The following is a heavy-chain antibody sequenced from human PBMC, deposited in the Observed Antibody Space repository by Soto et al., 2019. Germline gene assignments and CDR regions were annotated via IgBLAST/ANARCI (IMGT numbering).Heavy chain of an antibody. CDR1: GFSLTTIGVG. CDR3: APIQGPLDY. J-gene: IGHJ4*02. V-gene: IGHV2-5*02. Sequence: SGPTPVNPTHTLTVTCTFSGFSLTTIGVGVGWIRQSPGKVLEWLSLVYWDDDKRYSPSLKTRLTITKDKSAKKVVLPLTNIDPVDTGIYFCAPIQGPLDYSGQANRVT. CDR2: VYWDDDK.